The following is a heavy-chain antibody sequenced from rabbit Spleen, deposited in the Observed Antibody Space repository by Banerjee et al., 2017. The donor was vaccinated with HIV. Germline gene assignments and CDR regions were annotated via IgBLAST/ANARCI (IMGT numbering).Heavy chain of an antibody. CDR2: IDIKNGGNT. D-gene: IGHD3-3*01. Sequence: QSLEESGGDLVKPEGSLTLTCTASGFSFSSNAVCWVRQAPGKGLEWIACIDIKNGGNTYYASWAKGRFTISKTSSTTVTLQMTSLTAADTATYFCARRPYDGNALWGPGTLVTVS. CDR3: ARRPYDGNAL. V-gene: IGHV1S40*01. CDR1: GFSFSSNA. J-gene: IGHJ4*01.